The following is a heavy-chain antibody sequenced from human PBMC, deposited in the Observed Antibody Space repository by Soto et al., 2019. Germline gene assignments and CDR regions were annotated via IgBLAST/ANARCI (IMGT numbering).Heavy chain of an antibody. Sequence: EVRLVESGGGLVQPGGSLRLSCAASGFTFGGSWMTWVRQAPGKGLEWVANIKQDGSEKYYGDSVRGRFTNSRDNAKSALYLQMNSLRAEDTAVYYCARDRLTGAWHDSFDIWGQGTRVTVSS. CDR2: IKQDGSEK. V-gene: IGHV3-7*05. CDR1: GFTFGGSW. CDR3: ARDRLTGAWHDSFDI. D-gene: IGHD3-9*01. J-gene: IGHJ3*02.